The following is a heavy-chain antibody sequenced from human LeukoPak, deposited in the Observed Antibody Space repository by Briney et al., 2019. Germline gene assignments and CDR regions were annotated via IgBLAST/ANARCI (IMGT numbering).Heavy chain of an antibody. CDR2: INPNSGGT. CDR1: GYTFTGYY. J-gene: IGHJ4*02. Sequence: ASVTVSCTASGYTFTGYYMHWVRQAPGQGLEWMGRINPNSGGTNYAQKFQGRVTMTRDTSISTAYMELSRLRSDDTAVYYCARGRVAAAGAYYFDYWGQGTLVTVSS. CDR3: ARGRVAAAGAYYFDY. V-gene: IGHV1-2*06. D-gene: IGHD6-13*01.